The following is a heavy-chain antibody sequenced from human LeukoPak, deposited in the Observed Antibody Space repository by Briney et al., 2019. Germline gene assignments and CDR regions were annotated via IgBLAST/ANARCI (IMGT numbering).Heavy chain of an antibody. CDR2: FYSGGST. CDR3: ARDNGAAAGN. J-gene: IGHJ4*02. D-gene: IGHD6-13*01. CDR1: GFTVSNNY. V-gene: IGHV3-53*01. Sequence: TGGSLRLSCAASGFTVSNNYMSWVRQAPGKGLEWVSVFYSGGSTFYSDSVKGRFTISRDNSKNTLYLQMNSLRAEDTAVYYCARDNGAAAGNWGQGTLVTVSS.